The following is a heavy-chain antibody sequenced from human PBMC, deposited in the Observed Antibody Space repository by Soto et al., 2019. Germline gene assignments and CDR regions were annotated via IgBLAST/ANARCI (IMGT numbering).Heavy chain of an antibody. Sequence: GGSLRLSCAASGFTFSSYAMSWVRQAPGKGLEWVSAISGSGGSTYYADSVKGRFTISRDNSKNTLYLQMNSLRAEDTAVYYCAKDRRYDMVTGDMGDYWGQGTLVTVSS. D-gene: IGHD7-27*01. CDR1: GFTFSSYA. V-gene: IGHV3-23*01. CDR3: AKDRRYDMVTGDMGDY. J-gene: IGHJ4*02. CDR2: ISGSGGST.